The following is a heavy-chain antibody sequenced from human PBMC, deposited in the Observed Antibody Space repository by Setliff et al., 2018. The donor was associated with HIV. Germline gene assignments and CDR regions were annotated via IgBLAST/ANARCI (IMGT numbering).Heavy chain of an antibody. D-gene: IGHD3-22*01. CDR2: MSYDGNNK. J-gene: IGHJ4*02. CDR1: GFTFSSYE. Sequence: PGGSLRLSCAASGFTFSSYEMTWVRRAPGKGLDWVAVMSYDGNNKYYADSVRGRFTITRDNSKNTLCLQMNSLGAEDTAVYYCAREVGDSSGYYYRNYYFDSWGQGTLVTVSS. CDR3: AREVGDSSGYYYRNYYFDS. V-gene: IGHV3-30*07.